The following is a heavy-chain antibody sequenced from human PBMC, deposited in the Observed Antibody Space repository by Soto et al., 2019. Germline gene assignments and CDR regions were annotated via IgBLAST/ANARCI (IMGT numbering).Heavy chain of an antibody. Sequence: QVQLVQSGAEVKKPGSSVKVSCKASGGTFSSYAISWVRQAPGQGLEWMGGIIPIFGTANYAQKFQGRVTITADESTSTAYLELSSLRSEDTALYYCAGEADTAMSSSRWFDPWGQGNLVTVST. CDR3: AGEADTAMSSSRWFDP. D-gene: IGHD5-18*01. J-gene: IGHJ5*02. CDR2: IIPIFGTA. V-gene: IGHV1-69*01. CDR1: GGTFSSYA.